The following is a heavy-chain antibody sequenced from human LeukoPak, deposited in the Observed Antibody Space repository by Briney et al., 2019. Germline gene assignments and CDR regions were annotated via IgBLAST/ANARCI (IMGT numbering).Heavy chain of an antibody. CDR2: IKQDGSEK. V-gene: IGHV3-7*01. CDR3: ARDLYRIVVVPHYFDY. Sequence: PAGGSLRLSCAASGFTFSSYWMSWVRQAPGKGLGWVANIKQDGSEKYYVDSVKGRFTISRDNAKNSLYLQMNSLRAEDTAVYYCARDLYRIVVVPHYFDYWGQGTLVTVSS. J-gene: IGHJ4*02. CDR1: GFTFSSYW. D-gene: IGHD3-22*01.